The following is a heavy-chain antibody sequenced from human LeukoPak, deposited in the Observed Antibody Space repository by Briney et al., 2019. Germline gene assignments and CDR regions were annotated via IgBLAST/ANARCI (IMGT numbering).Heavy chain of an antibody. CDR1: GYAFTSYG. J-gene: IGHJ4*02. D-gene: IGHD3-16*02. V-gene: IGHV1-18*01. Sequence: ASVKVSCKASGYAFTSYGISWVRQAPGQGLEWMGWISAYNGNTNYAQKLQGRVTMTTDTSTSTAYMELRSLRSDDTAVYYCARASIMITFGGVIVGLYYFDYWGQGTLVTVSS. CDR3: ARASIMITFGGVIVGLYYFDY. CDR2: ISAYNGNT.